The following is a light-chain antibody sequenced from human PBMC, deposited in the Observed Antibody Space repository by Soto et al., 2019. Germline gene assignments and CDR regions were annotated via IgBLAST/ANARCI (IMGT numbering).Light chain of an antibody. CDR2: GAL. CDR3: QQRSNWRST. CDR1: QSVVTSY. J-gene: IGKJ3*01. Sequence: EVVLTQSPATLSLSPGEGATLSCRASQSVVTSYLAWYQQKYGQSPRLLIYGALYRAPGIPDRFSGSGSGTDFTLSISRLEPEDFAVYYCQQRSNWRSTFGPGTKVDIK. V-gene: IGKV3D-20*02.